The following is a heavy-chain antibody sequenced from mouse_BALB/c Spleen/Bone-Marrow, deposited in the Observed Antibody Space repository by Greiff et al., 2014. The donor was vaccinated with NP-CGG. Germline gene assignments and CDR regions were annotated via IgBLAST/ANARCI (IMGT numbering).Heavy chain of an antibody. J-gene: IGHJ4*01. V-gene: IGHV2-9*02. Sequence: VQLQQSGPGLVAPSQSLSITCTVSGFSLTSYGVHWVRQPPGKGLEWLGVIWAGGSTNYNSALMSRLSISKDNSKNQVFLKMNSLQTDDTAIYYCARITTATGAMDYWGQGTPLTVSS. D-gene: IGHD1-2*01. CDR2: IWAGGST. CDR1: GFSLTSYG. CDR3: ARITTATGAMDY.